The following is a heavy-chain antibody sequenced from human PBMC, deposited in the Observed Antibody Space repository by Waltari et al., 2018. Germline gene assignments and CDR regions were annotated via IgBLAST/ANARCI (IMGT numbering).Heavy chain of an antibody. Sequence: QVQLVQSGAEVKRPGASVKVSCKASGYTFTANYVHWVRQAPGQGLEWMGWINPNSGATDYAQQFQGRVTMTLDTSISTLYMELSRLGSDDTAVYYCARAWFNSGFDYWGQGSLVTVSS. CDR1: GYTFTANY. CDR2: INPNSGAT. J-gene: IGHJ4*02. D-gene: IGHD3-10*01. V-gene: IGHV1-2*02. CDR3: ARAWFNSGFDY.